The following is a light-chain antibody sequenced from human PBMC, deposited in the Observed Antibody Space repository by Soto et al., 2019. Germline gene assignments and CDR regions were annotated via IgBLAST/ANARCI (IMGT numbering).Light chain of an antibody. J-gene: IGLJ2*01. CDR3: QAWDSSTDVV. CDR1: KLGDKY. V-gene: IGLV3-1*01. Sequence: SCELTQPPSVSVSPGQTASITCSGDKLGDKYACWYQQKPGQSPVLVIYQDSKRPSGLPERFSGSNSGNTATLTISGTQAMDEADYYCQAWDSSTDVVFGGGTKLTVL. CDR2: QDS.